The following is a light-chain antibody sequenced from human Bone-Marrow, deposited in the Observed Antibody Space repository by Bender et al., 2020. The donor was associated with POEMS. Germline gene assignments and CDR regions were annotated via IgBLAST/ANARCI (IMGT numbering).Light chain of an antibody. CDR3: STWDDRLNAWL. V-gene: IGLV1-44*01. CDR2: KND. Sequence: QSVLTQPPSASGTPGQRVTISCSGTSSNIGNNFVYWYQQLPGTAPKLVIYKNDQRPSGVPDRFSTSKSGSSASLAISGLQSEDAADYYCSTWDDRLNAWLFGGGTKLTVL. J-gene: IGLJ3*02. CDR1: SSNIGNNF.